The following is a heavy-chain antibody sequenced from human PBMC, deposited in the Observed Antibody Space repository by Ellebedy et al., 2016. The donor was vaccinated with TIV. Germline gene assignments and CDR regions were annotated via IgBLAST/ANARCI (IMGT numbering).Heavy chain of an antibody. J-gene: IGHJ4*02. D-gene: IGHD3-16*01. V-gene: IGHV3-33*08. CDR2: IWYDGSNK. CDR3: ARERDRQSLGY. CDR1: GFTFSSYG. Sequence: GGSLRLSCAASGFTFSSYGMHWVRQAPGKGLEWVAGIWYDGSNKYYAESVKGRFTISRDNSKNTLYLQMNSLRAADTAVYYCARERDRQSLGYWGQGTLVTVSS.